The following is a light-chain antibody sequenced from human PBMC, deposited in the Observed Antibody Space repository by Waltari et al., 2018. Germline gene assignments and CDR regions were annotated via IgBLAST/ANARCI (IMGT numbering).Light chain of an antibody. V-gene: IGKV1-39*01. Sequence: DIQMTQSPLSLSASVVDRVTVTCRASQSVSTHLNWYQHKPGKAPELLVYSASFLEPGVPSRFSAGGSGTDFNFTITAVQPEDFATYYCQETYTPPWTFGPGTRLEIK. CDR1: QSVSTH. CDR2: SAS. CDR3: QETYTPPWT. J-gene: IGKJ1*01.